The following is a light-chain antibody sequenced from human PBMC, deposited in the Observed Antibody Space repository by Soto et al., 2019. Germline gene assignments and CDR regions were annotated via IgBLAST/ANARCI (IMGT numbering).Light chain of an antibody. Sequence: DIQMTQSPSSLSASVGERVTITCRASQRISRYVNWYQQKPGKAPTLLVSAASRLERGVPSRFSGGGSGTDFTLTISSLQPEDFASYHCQQNYRDTPWTFGQGTKVEVK. CDR1: QRISRY. CDR3: QQNYRDTPWT. CDR2: AAS. J-gene: IGKJ1*01. V-gene: IGKV1-39*01.